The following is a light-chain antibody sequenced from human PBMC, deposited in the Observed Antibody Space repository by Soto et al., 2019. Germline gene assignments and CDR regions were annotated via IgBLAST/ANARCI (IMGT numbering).Light chain of an antibody. CDR2: NYV. J-gene: IGLJ2*01. CDR1: SSNIGAGYG. Sequence: QSVLTQPPSVSGAPGQRVTISCAGTSSNIGAGYGVHWYQQLPGRAPKLLIHNYVNRPSGVPDRFSGSKSGTSASLAITGLQTEDEADYYCQSYDSSLSVVVFGGGTKLTVL. CDR3: QSYDSSLSVVV. V-gene: IGLV1-40*01.